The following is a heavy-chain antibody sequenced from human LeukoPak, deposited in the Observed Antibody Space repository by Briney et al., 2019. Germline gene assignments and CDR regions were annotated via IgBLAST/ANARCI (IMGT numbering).Heavy chain of an antibody. V-gene: IGHV3-23*01. J-gene: IGHJ4*02. Sequence: GGSLRLSCAASGFTFSRIAMTWVRQAPGKGLEWVSTIRSNGDTAYNADSVRGRFAISRDNSKNALFLQMNSLRVEDTAVYYCAKGQELDDGVFDSWGQGTLVTVSS. CDR1: GFTFSRIA. CDR3: AKGQELDDGVFDS. CDR2: IRSNGDTA. D-gene: IGHD1-1*01.